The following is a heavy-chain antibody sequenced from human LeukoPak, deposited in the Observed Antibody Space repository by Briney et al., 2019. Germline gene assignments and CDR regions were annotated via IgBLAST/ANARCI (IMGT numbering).Heavy chain of an antibody. CDR3: ARDNYGDTYYYYGMDV. CDR2: IYPGDSDT. V-gene: IGHV5-51*01. CDR1: GYSFTSYW. Sequence: GESLKISCKGSGYSFTSYWIGWVRQMPGKGLEWMGIIYPGDSDTRYSPSFQGQVTISADKSISTAYLQWSSLKASDTAMYYCARDNYGDTYYYYGMDVWGQGTMVTVSS. D-gene: IGHD4-17*01. J-gene: IGHJ6*02.